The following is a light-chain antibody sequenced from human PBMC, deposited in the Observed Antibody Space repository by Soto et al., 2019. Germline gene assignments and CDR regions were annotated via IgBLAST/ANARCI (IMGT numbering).Light chain of an antibody. CDR2: DVS. V-gene: IGLV2-11*01. CDR3: CSYVGGYSYV. J-gene: IGLJ1*01. CDR1: SSDVGDYNS. Sequence: QSVLTQPRSVSGSPGQSVTVSCIGTSSDVGDYNSVSWYQQRPGKAPKLMIYDVSKRPSGVPDRFSGSKSGNTASLTISGLQAEDEADYYCCSYVGGYSYVFGIGTKVTVL.